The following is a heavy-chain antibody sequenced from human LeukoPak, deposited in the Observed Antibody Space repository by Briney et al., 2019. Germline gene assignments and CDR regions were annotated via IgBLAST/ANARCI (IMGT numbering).Heavy chain of an antibody. CDR3: ARGPYSYDSSGAFDI. Sequence: SETLSLTCTVSGDSLSSGDYYWSWVRQPAGRGLEWIGRISSSGSTNYNPSLKSRVTISVDTSKNQFSVKLSSVTAADTAVYFCARGPYSYDSSGAFDIWGQGTMVTVSS. D-gene: IGHD3-22*01. J-gene: IGHJ3*02. V-gene: IGHV4-61*02. CDR2: ISSSGST. CDR1: GDSLSSGDYY.